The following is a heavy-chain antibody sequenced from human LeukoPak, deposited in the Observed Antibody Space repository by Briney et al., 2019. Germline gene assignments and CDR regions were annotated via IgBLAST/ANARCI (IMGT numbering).Heavy chain of an antibody. Sequence: GGSLRLSCAASGFTFSSYAMSWVRQAPGKGLEWVSAISGSGGSTYYADSVKGRFTISRDNSKNTLYLQMNSLRAEDTAVYYCAKGGQIQVRLQSFRTKEGSYYFDYWGQGTLVTVSS. CDR1: GFTFSSYA. CDR2: ISGSGGST. V-gene: IGHV3-23*01. CDR3: AKGGQIQVRLQSFRTKEGSYYFDY. D-gene: IGHD5-24*01. J-gene: IGHJ4*02.